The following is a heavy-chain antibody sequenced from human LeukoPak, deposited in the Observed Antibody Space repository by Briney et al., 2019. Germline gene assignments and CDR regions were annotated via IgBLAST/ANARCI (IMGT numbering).Heavy chain of an antibody. CDR3: ASHDEIGIAAAGRAFDI. Sequence: ASVKVSCKASGYTFTSYAMNWVRQAPGQGLEWMGWINTNTGNPTYAQGFTGRFVFSLDTSVSTAYLQISSLKAEDTAVYYCASHDEIGIAAAGRAFDIWGQGTMVTVSS. V-gene: IGHV7-4-1*02. CDR2: INTNTGNP. J-gene: IGHJ3*02. D-gene: IGHD6-13*01. CDR1: GYTFTSYA.